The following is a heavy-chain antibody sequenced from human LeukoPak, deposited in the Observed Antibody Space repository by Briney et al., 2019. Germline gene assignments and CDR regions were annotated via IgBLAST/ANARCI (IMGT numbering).Heavy chain of an antibody. CDR2: IYYSGST. J-gene: IGHJ6*02. CDR1: GGSVSSGSYY. Sequence: PSETLSLTCTVSGGSVSSGSYYWSWIRQPPGKGLEWIGYIYYSGSTNYNPSLKSRVTISVDTSKNQFSLKQSSVTAADTAVYYCARDIVGASYYYYGMDVWGQGTTVTVSS. CDR3: ARDIVGASYYYYGMDV. V-gene: IGHV4-61*01. D-gene: IGHD1-26*01.